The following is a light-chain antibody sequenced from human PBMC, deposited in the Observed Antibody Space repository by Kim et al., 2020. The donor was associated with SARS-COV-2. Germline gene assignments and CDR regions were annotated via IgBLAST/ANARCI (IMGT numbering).Light chain of an antibody. V-gene: IGLV2-14*03. CDR1: SSDVGGYNC. CDR3: SSYASSRTLV. Sequence: GQSITISCTGTSSDVGGYNCVSWYQQHPGKVPKLMIHDVSNRPSGISTRCSGSKSGNTATLTIFGLQAEDEADYYCSSYASSRTLVFGGGTQLTVL. J-gene: IGLJ3*02. CDR2: DVS.